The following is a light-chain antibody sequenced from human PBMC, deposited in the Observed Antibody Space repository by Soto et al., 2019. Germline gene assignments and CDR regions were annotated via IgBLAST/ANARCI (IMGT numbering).Light chain of an antibody. V-gene: IGKV1-13*02. J-gene: IGKJ4*01. CDR3: QEFNSYPLP. CDR1: QGISSA. CDR2: DAS. Sequence: AIQLTQSPSSLSASVGDRVTITCRASQGISSALAWYQHKPGKAPKLLIYDASRLASGVPSRFSGSGSGTDCTLTISSLQPEDFATYYCQEFNSYPLPFGGGSKVEIK.